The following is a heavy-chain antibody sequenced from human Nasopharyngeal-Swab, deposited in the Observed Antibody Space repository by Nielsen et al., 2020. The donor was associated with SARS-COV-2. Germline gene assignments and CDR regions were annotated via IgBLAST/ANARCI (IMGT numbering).Heavy chain of an antibody. CDR1: GGTFSSYA. V-gene: IGHV1-69*13. Sequence: SVKVSCKASGGTFSSYAISWVRQAPGQGLEWMGGIIPIFGTAIYAQKFQGRVTITADESTSTAYMELSSLRSEDTAVYYCASSPPPCSGGSCYSYYYYMDVWGKGTTVTVSS. J-gene: IGHJ6*03. CDR2: IIPIFGTA. D-gene: IGHD2-15*01. CDR3: ASSPPPCSGGSCYSYYYYMDV.